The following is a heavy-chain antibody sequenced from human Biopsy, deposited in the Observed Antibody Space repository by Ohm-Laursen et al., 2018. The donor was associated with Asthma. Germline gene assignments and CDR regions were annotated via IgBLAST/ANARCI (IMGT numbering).Heavy chain of an antibody. Sequence: SDTLSLTCTASGGSMSSSSYSWGWIRQPPGKGLEWIGSISYTGNTDIAALRSRVTLSVDTSKNNFSLKLTSVTAADTAVFYCARHWNWGSLFDYWGQGMLVTVSS. CDR2: ISYTGNT. CDR1: GGSMSSSSYS. D-gene: IGHD7-27*01. J-gene: IGHJ4*02. V-gene: IGHV4-39*01. CDR3: ARHWNWGSLFDY.